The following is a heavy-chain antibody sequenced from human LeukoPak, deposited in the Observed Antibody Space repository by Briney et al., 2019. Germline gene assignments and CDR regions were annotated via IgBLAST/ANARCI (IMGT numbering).Heavy chain of an antibody. J-gene: IGHJ4*02. V-gene: IGHV1-69*05. Sequence: SVKVSCKASGGTFISYAISWVRQAPGQGLEWMGRIIPIFGTANYAQKFQGRVTITTDESTSTAYMELSSLRSEDTAVYYCARTTYYYDSSGYYFFDYWGQGTLVTVSS. D-gene: IGHD3-22*01. CDR1: GGTFISYA. CDR3: ARTTYYYDSSGYYFFDY. CDR2: IIPIFGTA.